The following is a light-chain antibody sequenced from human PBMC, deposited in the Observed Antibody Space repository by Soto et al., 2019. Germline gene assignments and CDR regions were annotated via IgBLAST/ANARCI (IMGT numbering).Light chain of an antibody. Sequence: QSVLTQPPSVSAAPGQKVTISCSGSSSNIGGNSVSWYQQLLGTAPKLLIYDDNKRPSGIPDRFSGSKSGTSATLGITGFQTGDEADYYCGSWDSSLSAYVFGTGTKVTVI. J-gene: IGLJ1*01. V-gene: IGLV1-51*01. CDR2: DDN. CDR3: GSWDSSLSAYV. CDR1: SSNIGGNS.